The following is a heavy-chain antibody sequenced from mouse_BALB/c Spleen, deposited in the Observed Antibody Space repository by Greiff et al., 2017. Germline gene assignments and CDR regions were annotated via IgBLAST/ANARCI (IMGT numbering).Heavy chain of an antibody. D-gene: IGHD1-1*01. CDR1: GYSITSDYA. CDR2: ISYSGST. J-gene: IGHJ3*01. V-gene: IGHV3-2*02. CDR3: AMDYYGSSYGFAY. Sequence: VQLKESGPGLVKPSQSLSLTCTVTGYSITSDYAWNWIRQFPGNKLEWMGYISYSGSTSYNPSLKSRISITRDTSKNQYFLQLNSVTTEDTATYYCAMDYYGSSYGFAYWGQGTLVTVSA.